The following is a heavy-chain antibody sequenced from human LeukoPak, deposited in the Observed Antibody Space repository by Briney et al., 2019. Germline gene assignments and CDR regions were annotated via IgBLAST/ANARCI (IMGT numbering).Heavy chain of an antibody. D-gene: IGHD4-17*01. CDR3: AKDSSYGDRALDY. CDR1: GFTFSSYA. V-gene: IGHV3-23*01. Sequence: GGSVRLSCAASGFTFSSYAMSWVRQAPGKGLEWVSAISSSGGSTYYADSVKGRFTISRDNSKNTLYLQMNSLRAEDTAVYYCAKDSSYGDRALDYWGQGTLVTVSS. J-gene: IGHJ4*02. CDR2: ISSSGGST.